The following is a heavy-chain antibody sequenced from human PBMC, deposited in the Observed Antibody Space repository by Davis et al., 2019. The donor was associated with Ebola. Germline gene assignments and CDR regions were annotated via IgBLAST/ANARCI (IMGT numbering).Heavy chain of an antibody. D-gene: IGHD3-3*01. CDR3: ASLGAIFGWDWFDP. Sequence: MPSETLSLTCTVSGGSVSSGSYYWSWIRQPPGKGLEWTGYIYYSGSTNYNPSLKSRVTISVDTSKNQFSLKLSSVTAADTAVYYCASLGAIFGWDWFDPWGQGTLVTVSS. CDR2: IYYSGST. V-gene: IGHV4-61*01. CDR1: GGSVSSGSYY. J-gene: IGHJ5*02.